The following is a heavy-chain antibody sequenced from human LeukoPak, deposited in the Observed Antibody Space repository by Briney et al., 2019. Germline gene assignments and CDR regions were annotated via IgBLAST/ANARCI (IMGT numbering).Heavy chain of an antibody. CDR1: GTSISSGAYS. V-gene: IGHV4-31*03. CDR3: ALDSSGWSDDSFDI. J-gene: IGHJ3*02. Sequence: PSQTLSLTCTVSGTSISSGAYSWSWVRQHPGKGLEWIAYIYYSGNTYYNPSLKRRVTISVDTSKNQFSLKLNSVTAADTAVYYCALDSSGWSDDSFDIWGQGTMVTVSS. D-gene: IGHD6-13*01. CDR2: IYYSGNT.